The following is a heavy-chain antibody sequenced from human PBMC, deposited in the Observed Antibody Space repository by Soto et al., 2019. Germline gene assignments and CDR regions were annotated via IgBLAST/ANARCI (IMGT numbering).Heavy chain of an antibody. Sequence: QVQLQQWGAGLVEPSETLSLSCAVYGQSFSGHSWAWIRQPPGKGLEWIGEIDESGSTYYNPSLTSRVTISTDTSKNQFSLKLSSVSAADTAAYFCARGSGIVALPGDLEDVKYDYWGQGTLVNVSS. CDR2: IDESGST. J-gene: IGHJ4*02. CDR1: GQSFSGHS. V-gene: IGHV4-34*01. CDR3: ARGSGIVALPGDLEDVKYDY. D-gene: IGHD2-21*01.